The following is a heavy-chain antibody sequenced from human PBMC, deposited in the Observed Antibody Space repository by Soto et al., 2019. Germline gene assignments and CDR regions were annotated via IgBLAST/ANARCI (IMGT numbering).Heavy chain of an antibody. CDR3: ARAVFGVVKPHDGMDV. J-gene: IGHJ6*02. D-gene: IGHD3-3*01. Sequence: SETLSLTCTVSGGSVSSGIYYWSWIRQPPGKGLDWIGYIYYSGSTNYNPSLKSRVTISVETSKNQFSLKLSSVTAADTAVYYCARAVFGVVKPHDGMDVWGQGTTVNVSS. CDR1: GGSVSSGIYY. CDR2: IYYSGST. V-gene: IGHV4-61*01.